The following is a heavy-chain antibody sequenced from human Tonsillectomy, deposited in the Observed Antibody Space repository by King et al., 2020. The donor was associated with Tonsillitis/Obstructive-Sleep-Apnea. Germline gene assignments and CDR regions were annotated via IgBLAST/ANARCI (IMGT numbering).Heavy chain of an antibody. CDR2: IYYSGST. J-gene: IGHJ6*02. CDR3: ARDLGSGKYGMDV. D-gene: IGHD2-15*01. V-gene: IGHV4-31*03. Sequence: VQLQESGPGLVKPSQTLSLTCTVSGGSISSGGYYWRWIRQHPGKGLEWIGYIYYSGSTYYNPSLKSRVTISVDTSKNQFSLKLSSVTAADTAVYYCARDLGSGKYGMDVWGQGTTVTVSS. CDR1: GGSISSGGYY.